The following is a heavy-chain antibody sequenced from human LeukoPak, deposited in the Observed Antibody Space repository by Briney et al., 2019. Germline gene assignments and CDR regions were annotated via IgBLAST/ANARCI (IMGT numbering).Heavy chain of an antibody. CDR2: IRSIAYGGTT. D-gene: IGHD2-15*01. J-gene: IGHJ4*02. CDR3: TRGHCSGGSDYYVHFDY. CDR1: GFTFGDYA. V-gene: IGHV3-49*03. Sequence: GGSLRLSCTASGFTFGDYAMSWFREAPGPGRGWVGFIRSIAYGGTTEYAASVKGRFTITRDDSKRIAYLQMNSLKTEDTAVYYCTRGHCSGGSDYYVHFDYWGQGTLVTVSS.